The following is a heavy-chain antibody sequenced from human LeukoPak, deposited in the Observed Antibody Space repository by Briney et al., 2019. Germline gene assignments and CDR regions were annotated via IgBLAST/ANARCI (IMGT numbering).Heavy chain of an antibody. CDR3: ARDAIVGATKGVDWFDP. Sequence: ASVKVSCKASGYTFTSYGISWVRQAPGQGLEWMGWISAYNGNTNYAQKLQGRVTMTTDTSTSTAYMELRSLRSDDTAVYYCARDAIVGATKGVDWFDPWGQGTLVTVSS. J-gene: IGHJ5*02. V-gene: IGHV1-18*01. CDR2: ISAYNGNT. D-gene: IGHD1-26*01. CDR1: GYTFTSYG.